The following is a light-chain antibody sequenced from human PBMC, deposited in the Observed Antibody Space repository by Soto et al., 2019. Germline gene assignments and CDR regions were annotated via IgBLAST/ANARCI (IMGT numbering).Light chain of an antibody. CDR2: GAS. CDR1: QSVSSNY. CDR3: QQYGSSPTT. J-gene: IGKJ1*01. Sequence: EIVLTQSPGTLSLSPGERATLSCRASQSVSSNYLAWYQRKPGQAPRLLIYGASSRAIDIPNRFSGSGSGTDFTLTITRLEPEDFAVYYCQQYGSSPTTFGQGTKVE. V-gene: IGKV3-20*01.